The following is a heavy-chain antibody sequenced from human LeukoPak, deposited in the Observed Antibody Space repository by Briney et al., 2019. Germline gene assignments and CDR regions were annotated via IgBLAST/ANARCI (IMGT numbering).Heavy chain of an antibody. V-gene: IGHV4-39*01. CDR3: ARHYYDSSGYYSQFDY. Sequence: ASETLSLTCTVSGGSISSSSYYWGWIRQPRGKGLEWNVSIYYSGSTYYNPSLKTRVTISVDTSKNQFSLKLSSVTAADTAVYYCARHYYDSSGYYSQFDYWGQGTLVTVSS. J-gene: IGHJ4*02. CDR2: IYYSGST. CDR1: GGSISSSSYY. D-gene: IGHD3-22*01.